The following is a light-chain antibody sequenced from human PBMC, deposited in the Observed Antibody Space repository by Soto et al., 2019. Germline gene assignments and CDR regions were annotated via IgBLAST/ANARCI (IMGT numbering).Light chain of an antibody. J-gene: IGLJ1*01. CDR1: SSDVGAYNY. V-gene: IGLV2-14*03. Sequence: QSVLTQPASVSGSPGQSITISCTGTSSDVGAYNYVSWYQQHPGRAPHLIIYHVSNRPSGLSNRFSGSKSDNTASLTISGLQADDEADYYCSSYTSRSTYVFGPGTKLTVL. CDR3: SSYTSRSTYV. CDR2: HVS.